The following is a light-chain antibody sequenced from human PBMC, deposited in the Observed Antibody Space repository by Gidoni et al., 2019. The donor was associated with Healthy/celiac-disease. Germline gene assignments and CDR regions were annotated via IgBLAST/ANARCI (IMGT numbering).Light chain of an antibody. CDR2: GAS. J-gene: IGKJ4*01. CDR1: QSVSSSY. CDR3: QQYGSSPLT. Sequence: IVLTQSPGTLSLSPGERATLSCRASQSVSSSYLAWYQQKPGQAPRLLIYGASSRATGIPDRFSGSGSGTDFTLTISRLEPEDFAVYYCQQYGSSPLTFGGGTKVVIK. V-gene: IGKV3-20*01.